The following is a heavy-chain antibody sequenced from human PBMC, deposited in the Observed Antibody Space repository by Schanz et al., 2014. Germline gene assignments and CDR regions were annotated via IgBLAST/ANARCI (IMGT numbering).Heavy chain of an antibody. CDR2: IYTDGST. Sequence: EVQLVESGGGLVQPGGSLRLSCAASGFTVSKNYMSWVRQAPGKGLEWVSIIYTDGSTYYADSVRDRFTISRDNAENTLYLQMNSLRAEDTAVYYCARPSDSSWYMDVWGKGTTVTVSS. CDR1: GFTVSKNY. J-gene: IGHJ6*03. D-gene: IGHD2-21*02. V-gene: IGHV3-66*01. CDR3: ARPSDSSWYMDV.